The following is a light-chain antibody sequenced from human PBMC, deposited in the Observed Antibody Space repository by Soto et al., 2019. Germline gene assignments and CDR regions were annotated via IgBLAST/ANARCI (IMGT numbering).Light chain of an antibody. Sequence: EIVLTQSPGTLSLSPGERATLSCRASQSVSSSYLAWYQQRPGQAPRLLIYDASSRATGIPDRFGGSGSGTDFTLTISRLEPEDFAVYYCQQYGSSSWTFGQGTKVDIK. V-gene: IGKV3-20*01. CDR2: DAS. CDR3: QQYGSSSWT. J-gene: IGKJ1*01. CDR1: QSVSSSY.